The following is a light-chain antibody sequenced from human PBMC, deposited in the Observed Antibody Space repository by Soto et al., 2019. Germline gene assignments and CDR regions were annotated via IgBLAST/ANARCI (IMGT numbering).Light chain of an antibody. V-gene: IGLV3-21*04. CDR1: NIGSKS. CDR2: YDS. J-gene: IGLJ2*01. Sequence: SYELTQPPSVSVAPGKTARITCGGNNIGSKSVHWYQQKPGQAPVLVIYYDSDRPSGIPERFSGSNSGNTATLTISRVEAGDEADEYCQVWDSSSDHVGFGGGTKVTVL. CDR3: QVWDSSSDHVG.